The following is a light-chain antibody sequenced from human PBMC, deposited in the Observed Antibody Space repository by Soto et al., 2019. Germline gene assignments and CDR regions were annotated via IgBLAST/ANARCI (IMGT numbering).Light chain of an antibody. CDR3: SSYTDSSTFVV. CDR2: EVS. V-gene: IGLV2-14*01. Sequence: QSALTQPASVAGSPGQSITISCTGTISDGGGYNFVTWYQQHPGKAPKLMIYEVSNRPSGVSNRFSGSKSGNTASLTISGLQAEDEADYYCSSYTDSSTFVVFGGGTKLTVL. CDR1: ISDGGGYNF. J-gene: IGLJ2*01.